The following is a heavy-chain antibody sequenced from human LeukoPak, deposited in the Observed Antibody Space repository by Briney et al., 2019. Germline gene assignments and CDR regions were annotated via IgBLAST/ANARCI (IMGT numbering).Heavy chain of an antibody. D-gene: IGHD2-8*01. CDR1: GFPFSDFS. CDR3: AKQSYARSLGE. CDR2: TNSGGTST. V-gene: IGHV3-23*01. Sequence: GGSLRLSCATSGFPFSDFSMSWIRQAPGKGLEWISTTNSGGTSTYYAESVKGRFTISRDNSKNTLYLQMSSLRVEDTAVYYCAKQSYARSLGEGGPGTLVSVSS. J-gene: IGHJ4*02.